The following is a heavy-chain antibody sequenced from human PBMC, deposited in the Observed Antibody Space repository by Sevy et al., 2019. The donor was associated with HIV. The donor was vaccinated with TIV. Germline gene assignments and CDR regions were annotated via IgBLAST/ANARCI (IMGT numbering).Heavy chain of an antibody. V-gene: IGHV3-30*04. J-gene: IGHJ6*02. D-gene: IGHD5-12*01. CDR2: ISYDGSNK. Sequence: GGSLRLSCAASGFTFINHAMHWVRQAPGKGLEWVTVISYDGSNKYHADSVKGRFTISRDTSKSTVYLQMDSLRAEDTAVYYCARDLNSGYANYYYYGMDVWGQGTTVTVSS. CDR1: GFTFINHA. CDR3: ARDLNSGYANYYYYGMDV.